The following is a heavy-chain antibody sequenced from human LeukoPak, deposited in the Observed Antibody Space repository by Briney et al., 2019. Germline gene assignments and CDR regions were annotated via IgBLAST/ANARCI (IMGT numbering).Heavy chain of an antibody. J-gene: IGHJ4*02. V-gene: IGHV1-58*01. CDR1: GFTFTSSA. CDR2: IVVGSGNT. Sequence: SVKVSCKASGFTFTSSAVQWVRQARGQCLEWIGWIVVGSGNTNYAQKFQERVTITRDMSTSTAYMELSSLRSEDTAVYYCAALGGNPFDFDYWGQGTLVTVSS. CDR3: AALGGNPFDFDY. D-gene: IGHD4-23*01.